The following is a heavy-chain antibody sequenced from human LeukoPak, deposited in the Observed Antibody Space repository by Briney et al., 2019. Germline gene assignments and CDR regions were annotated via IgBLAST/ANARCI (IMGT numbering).Heavy chain of an antibody. CDR2: NNPNSGGT. CDR3: ARDLGADY. Sequence: ASVKVSCKASGYTFTGYYMHWVRQAPGQGLEWMGWNNPNSGGTNYAQKFQDRVTMTRDTSISTAYMEPSRLKSADTDVYYCARDLGADYWGEGTLVAVSS. J-gene: IGHJ4*02. V-gene: IGHV1-2*02. D-gene: IGHD1-26*01. CDR1: GYTFTGYY.